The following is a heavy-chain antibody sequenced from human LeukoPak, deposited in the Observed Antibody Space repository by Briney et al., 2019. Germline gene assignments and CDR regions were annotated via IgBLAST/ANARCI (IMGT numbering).Heavy chain of an antibody. Sequence: GGSLRLSCAASGFSFSSRNVNWVRQAPGKGLEWVSYISSSSSTIYYADSVKGRFTISRDNSKNTLYLQMNSLRAEDTAVYYCARDLSIAVGDYGMDVWGQGTTVTVSS. D-gene: IGHD6-19*01. CDR3: ARDLSIAVGDYGMDV. CDR2: ISSSSSTI. J-gene: IGHJ6*02. CDR1: GFSFSSRN. V-gene: IGHV3-48*01.